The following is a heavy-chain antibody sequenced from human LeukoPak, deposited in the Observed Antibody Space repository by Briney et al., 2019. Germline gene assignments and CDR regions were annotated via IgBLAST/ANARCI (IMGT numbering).Heavy chain of an antibody. J-gene: IGHJ4*02. V-gene: IGHV3-53*01. CDR2: IFDAGRT. Sequence: PGGSLRLSCAASGFTVGGTYMSWVRQAAGKGWQWVSTIFDAGRTTYADSVQGRFTISRDSYMNTLFLQMNSLRAEDTAIYYCARDLYKHFFDSWGQGTLVTVSS. CDR3: ARDLYKHFFDS. D-gene: IGHD1-14*01. CDR1: GFTVGGTY.